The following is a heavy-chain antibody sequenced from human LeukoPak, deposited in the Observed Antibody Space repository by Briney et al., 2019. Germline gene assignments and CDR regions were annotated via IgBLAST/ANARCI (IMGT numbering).Heavy chain of an antibody. CDR2: INPNSGGT. V-gene: IGHV1-2*02. CDR1: GYMFTGYY. Sequence: ASVKVSCTASGYMFTGYYMHWVRQAPGRGLEWMGWINPNSGGTNYAQKFQGRVTMTSDTSISTAYMELSSLRSDDTAVYYCARGYCSGDCFTLFDYWGQGTLVTVSS. CDR3: ARGYCSGDCFTLFDY. J-gene: IGHJ4*02. D-gene: IGHD2-21*02.